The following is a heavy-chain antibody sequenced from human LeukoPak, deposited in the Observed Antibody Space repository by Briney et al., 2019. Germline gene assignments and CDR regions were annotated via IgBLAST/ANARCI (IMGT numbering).Heavy chain of an antibody. J-gene: IGHJ3*02. CDR3: ARVDDSSGGDAFDI. D-gene: IGHD3-22*01. CDR2: IIPIFGIA. CDR1: GGTFSSYA. V-gene: IGHV1-69*04. Sequence: SVTVSCTASGGTFSSYAISWVRQAPGQGLEWMGRIIPIFGIANYAQKFQGRVTITADKSTSTAYMELSSLRSEDTAVYYCARVDDSSGGDAFDIWGQGTMVTVSS.